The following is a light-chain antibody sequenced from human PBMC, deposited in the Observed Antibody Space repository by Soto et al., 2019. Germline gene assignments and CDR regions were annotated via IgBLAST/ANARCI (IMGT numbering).Light chain of an antibody. J-gene: IGKJ1*01. V-gene: IGKV2-28*01. Sequence: EIVMTQSPLSLPVTPGEPASISCRSSQTLMSSNGNNYLDWYLQKPGQSPQLLIHLGSNRASGVTDRFSGSGSGTDFTLEISRVEAEDVGVYYCMQALQTPWTFGQGTKVEIK. CDR3: MQALQTPWT. CDR2: LGS. CDR1: QTLMSSNGNNY.